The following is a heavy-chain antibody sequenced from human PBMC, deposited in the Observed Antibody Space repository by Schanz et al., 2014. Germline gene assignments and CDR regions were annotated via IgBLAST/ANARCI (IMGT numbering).Heavy chain of an antibody. CDR3: ATWSGTRLFHN. J-gene: IGHJ4*02. D-gene: IGHD1-7*01. CDR1: GGSFSGYW. CDR2: VNHGGST. Sequence: QVQLQQWGAGLLKPSETLSLTCAFSGGSFSGYWWTWVRQSPGKGLEWIGEVNHGGSTNYTPALRSRVTVLVDMSKKQFSGRLRSVTAADTAAYYCATWSGTRLFHNGGQGTLVTVSS. V-gene: IGHV4-34*01.